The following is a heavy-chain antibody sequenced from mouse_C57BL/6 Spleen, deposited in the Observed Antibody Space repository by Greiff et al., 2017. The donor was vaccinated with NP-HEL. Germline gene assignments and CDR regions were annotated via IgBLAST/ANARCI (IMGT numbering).Heavy chain of an antibody. CDR2: IDPSDSYT. V-gene: IGHV1-50*01. CDR1: GYTFTSYW. Sequence: VQLQQPGAELVKPGASVKLSCKASGYTFTSYWMQWVKQRPGQGLEWIGEIDPSDSYTNYNQKFKGKATLTVDTSSSTAYMQLSSLTSEDSAVYYCARSSSSGYPAWFAYWGQGTLVTVSA. D-gene: IGHD3-2*02. J-gene: IGHJ3*01. CDR3: ARSSSSGYPAWFAY.